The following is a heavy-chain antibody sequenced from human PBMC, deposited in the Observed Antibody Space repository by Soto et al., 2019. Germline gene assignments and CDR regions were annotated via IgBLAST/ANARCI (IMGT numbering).Heavy chain of an antibody. CDR1: GYTVTSYA. Sequence: QVQLVQSGAEVKKPGASVKVSCKASGYTVTSYAIHWVRQAHGQRLEWMGWINAGNGNTKYSQKFQDRGTITRDTSASTAYMELSSLRSEAMAVYYCARELGGWPDYWGQGTLVTVSS. CDR2: INAGNGNT. CDR3: ARELGGWPDY. J-gene: IGHJ4*02. V-gene: IGHV1-3*01. D-gene: IGHD6-19*01.